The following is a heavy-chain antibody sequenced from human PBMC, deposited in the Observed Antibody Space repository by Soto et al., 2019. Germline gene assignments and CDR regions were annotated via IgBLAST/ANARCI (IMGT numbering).Heavy chain of an antibody. CDR2: IFHDGNT. CDR1: GASIGSGGW. CDR3: ARHEGWTGPDQ. Sequence: QVHLQESGPGLVKPSETLSLTCAVSGASIGSGGWWSWVRQPPGKVLEWIAEIFHDGNTNYSPSLKSRVTISVDKSQNQFSLNVYSVTAADTAVYYCARHEGWTGPDQWGQGTLVTVSS. J-gene: IGHJ5*02. V-gene: IGHV4-4*02. D-gene: IGHD2-8*02.